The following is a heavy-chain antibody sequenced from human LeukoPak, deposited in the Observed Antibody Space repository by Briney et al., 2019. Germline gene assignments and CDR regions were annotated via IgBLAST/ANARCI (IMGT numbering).Heavy chain of an antibody. D-gene: IGHD2-2*01. J-gene: IGHJ4*02. Sequence: EPGGSLRLSCSASGFTFSTYWMSWVRQAPGKGLEWVANMKRDGSEIYYVDSVRGRFTISRDNARNSLYLQMNSLRAEDTAVYYCARSCWGNQLAGFDSWGQGTLATVSS. CDR1: GFTFSTYW. CDR2: MKRDGSEI. CDR3: ARSCWGNQLAGFDS. V-gene: IGHV3-7*01.